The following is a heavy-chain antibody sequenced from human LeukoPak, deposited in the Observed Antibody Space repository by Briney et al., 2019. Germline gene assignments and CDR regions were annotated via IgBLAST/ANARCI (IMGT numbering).Heavy chain of an antibody. CDR2: ISNSGGRT. CDR3: AKSYNGYESKPDY. V-gene: IGHV3-23*01. CDR1: GFTFSSYA. D-gene: IGHD5-12*01. J-gene: IGHJ4*02. Sequence: GGSLRLSCAASGFTFSSYAMSWVRQAPGKGLEWVSSISNSGGRTFYTDSVKGRFTISRDNSKITLYLQMNSLRAEDTAVYYCAKSYNGYESKPDYWGQGTLVTVSS.